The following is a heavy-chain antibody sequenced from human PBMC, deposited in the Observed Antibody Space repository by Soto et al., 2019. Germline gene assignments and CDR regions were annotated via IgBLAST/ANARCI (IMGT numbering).Heavy chain of an antibody. V-gene: IGHV3-23*01. J-gene: IGHJ1*01. CDR2: ISGSGGST. CDR3: AKDGGSGSSSSKYFQH. D-gene: IGHD1-26*01. CDR1: GFTFSSYA. Sequence: PGGSLRLSCAASGFTFSSYAMSWVRQAPGKGLEWVSTISGSGGSTYYADSVKGRFTISRDNSKNTLYLQMDSPRAEDTAIYYCAKDGGSGSSSSKYFQHWGQGTLVTVSS.